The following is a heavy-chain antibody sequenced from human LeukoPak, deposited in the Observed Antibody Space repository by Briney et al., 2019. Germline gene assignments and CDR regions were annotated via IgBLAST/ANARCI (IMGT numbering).Heavy chain of an antibody. J-gene: IGHJ4*02. CDR2: INPSSGGT. D-gene: IGHD3-9*01. Sequence: ASVKVSFKASGYTFTVYYMHWVRQAPGQGLEWMGWINPSSGGTNYAQKFQGRVTMTRDTSISTAYMDLYRLTSDDTAVYCCARSVLTAYLINDYWGQGTLVTVSS. V-gene: IGHV1-2*02. CDR3: ARSVLTAYLINDY. CDR1: GYTFTVYY.